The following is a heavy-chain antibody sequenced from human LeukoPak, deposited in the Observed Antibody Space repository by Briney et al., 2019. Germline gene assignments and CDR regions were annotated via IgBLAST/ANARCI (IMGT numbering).Heavy chain of an antibody. CDR2: IHYSGST. CDR3: ARKLFGGYYDSGGYYFAF. V-gene: IGHV4-59*08. Sequence: KPSETLSLTCTVSGGSISSYYWNWIRQPPGKGLEWIANIHYSGSTNYDPSLKSRVTISVDTSNNQFSLKLSSVTAADTAVYYCARKLFGGYYDSGGYYFAFWARGPLVTVPS. J-gene: IGHJ4*02. D-gene: IGHD3-22*01. CDR1: GGSISSYY.